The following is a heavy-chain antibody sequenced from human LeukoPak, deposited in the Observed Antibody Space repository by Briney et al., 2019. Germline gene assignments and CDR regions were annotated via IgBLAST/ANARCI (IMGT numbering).Heavy chain of an antibody. CDR3: ARARYSGSYLDY. CDR1: GGSFSGYY. CDR2: INHSGST. J-gene: IGHJ4*02. V-gene: IGHV4-34*01. Sequence: SETLSLTCAVYGGSFSGYYWSWIRQPPGKGLEWIGEINHSGSTNYNPSLKSRVTISVDTSKNQFSLKLSSVTAADTAVYYCARARYSGSYLDYWGQGTLVTVSS. D-gene: IGHD1-26*01.